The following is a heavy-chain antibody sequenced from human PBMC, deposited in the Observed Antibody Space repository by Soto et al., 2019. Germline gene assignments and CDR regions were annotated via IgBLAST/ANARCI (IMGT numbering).Heavy chain of an antibody. CDR3: ARVTCGAGGVLGEVDY. V-gene: IGHV4-59*01. CDR1: GVSISSYD. J-gene: IGHJ4*02. D-gene: IGHD3-10*01. Sequence: SETLSLTCTVSGVSISSYDWSWIRQPPGKGLEWMGNIYYSGSTNYNPSLKSRVTISVDTSKNKFSLKLSSVTAADTAVYSCARVTCGAGGVLGEVDYLCPGTLVTVSS. CDR2: IYYSGST.